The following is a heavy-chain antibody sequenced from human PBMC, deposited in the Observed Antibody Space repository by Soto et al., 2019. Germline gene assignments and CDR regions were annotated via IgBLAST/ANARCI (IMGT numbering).Heavy chain of an antibody. Sequence: QVQLQESGPGLVKPSQTLSLTCTVSGGSISSGGYYWSWIRQHPGKGLEWIGYIYYRGSTYYNPSLKSRVTISVDTSKNQFSLKLSSVTAADTAVYYCARANWGITIFGVVIYYFDYWGQGTLVTVSS. CDR2: IYYRGST. V-gene: IGHV4-31*03. CDR3: ARANWGITIFGVVIYYFDY. J-gene: IGHJ4*02. D-gene: IGHD3-3*01. CDR1: GGSISSGGYY.